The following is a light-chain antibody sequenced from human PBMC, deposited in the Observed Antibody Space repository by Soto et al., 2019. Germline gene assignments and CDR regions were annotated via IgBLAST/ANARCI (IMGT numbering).Light chain of an antibody. Sequence: DIQLTQSPSFLSASVRDRVTITCRASQGISSYLAWYQQKPGKAPKLLIYAASTLQSGVPSRFSGSGSGTEFTLTISSLQAEDFATYYCQQLNDYPLTFGGGTKVENK. J-gene: IGKJ4*01. CDR3: QQLNDYPLT. V-gene: IGKV1-9*01. CDR2: AAS. CDR1: QGISSY.